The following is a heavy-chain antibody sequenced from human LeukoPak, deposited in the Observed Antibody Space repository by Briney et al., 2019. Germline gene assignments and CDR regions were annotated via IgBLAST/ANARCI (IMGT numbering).Heavy chain of an antibody. Sequence: PGGSLRLSCAASGFTFSSYSMNWVRQAPGNGLEWVSSISSSSSYIYYADSVKGRFTISRDNAKNSLYLQMNSLRAEDTAVYYCARARSMIVPFDSWGQGTLVTVSS. V-gene: IGHV3-21*01. CDR3: ARARSMIVPFDS. CDR2: ISSSSSYI. D-gene: IGHD3-22*01. CDR1: GFTFSSYS. J-gene: IGHJ4*02.